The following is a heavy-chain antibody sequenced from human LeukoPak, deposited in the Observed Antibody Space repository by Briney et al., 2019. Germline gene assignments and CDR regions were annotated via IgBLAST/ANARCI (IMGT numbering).Heavy chain of an antibody. Sequence: GGSLRLSCAASGFTFSSYDMHWVRQATGKGLEWVSAIGTAGDTYYPGSVKGRFTISRENAKNSLYLQMNSLRAGDTAVYYCVRDLDGSGIFDYWGQGTLVTVSS. CDR3: VRDLDGSGIFDY. CDR2: IGTAGDT. V-gene: IGHV3-13*01. J-gene: IGHJ4*02. CDR1: GFTFSSYD. D-gene: IGHD3-10*01.